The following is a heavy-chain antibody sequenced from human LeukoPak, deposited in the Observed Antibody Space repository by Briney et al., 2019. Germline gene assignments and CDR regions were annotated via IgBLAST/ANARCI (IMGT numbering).Heavy chain of an antibody. D-gene: IGHD1-26*01. J-gene: IGHJ6*03. CDR3: ARASSGSYFSYYMDV. CDR1: GYTFTNYD. V-gene: IGHV1-46*01. CDR2: INPSGGST. Sequence: ASVKVSCKASGYTFTNYDITWVRQAPGQGLEWMGIINPSGGSTSYAQKFQGRVTMTRDTSTSTVYMELSRLRSDDTAVYYCARASSGSYFSYYMDVWGKGTTVTISS.